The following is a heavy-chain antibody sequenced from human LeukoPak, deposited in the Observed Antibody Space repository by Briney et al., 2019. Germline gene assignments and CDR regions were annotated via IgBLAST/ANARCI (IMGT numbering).Heavy chain of an antibody. CDR1: GFSFSSYW. CDR2: INTDGSST. Sequence: PGGSLRLSCAASGFSFSSYWMHWVRQAPGKGLVWVSRINTDGSSTNYADSVKGRFTISRDNAKNTLYLQMNSLRAEDTALYYCARGLLGIDYWGQGTLVTVSS. V-gene: IGHV3-74*01. J-gene: IGHJ4*02. D-gene: IGHD2-8*02. CDR3: ARGLLGIDY.